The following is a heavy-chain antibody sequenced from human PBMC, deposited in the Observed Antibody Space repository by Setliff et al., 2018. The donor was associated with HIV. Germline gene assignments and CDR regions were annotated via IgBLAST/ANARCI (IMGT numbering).Heavy chain of an antibody. CDR2: IYHTGGT. Sequence: NPSETLSLTCAVSGYSISSGYYWGWIRQPPGKGLEWIGSIYHTGGTYYNPSLKSRVTISVDTSKNQFSLKLTSMTAADTALYYCARHRYNWYFDVWGRGTLVTV. V-gene: IGHV4-38-2*01. CDR3: ARHRYNWYFDV. CDR1: GYSISSGYY. J-gene: IGHJ2*01. D-gene: IGHD1-26*01.